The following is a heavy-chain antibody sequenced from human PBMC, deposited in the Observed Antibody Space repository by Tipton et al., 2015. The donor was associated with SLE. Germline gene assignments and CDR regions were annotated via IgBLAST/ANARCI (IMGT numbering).Heavy chain of an antibody. D-gene: IGHD3-10*01. CDR1: GYTFTSYY. CDR2: INPSGGST. Sequence: QSGAEVKKPGASVKVSCKASGYTFTSYYMHWVRQAPGQGLEWMGIINPSGGSTSYAQKFQGRVTITADESTSTAYMELSSLRSEDTAVYYCARDGDDYGDFWGQGTLVTVSS. V-gene: IGHV1-46*01. CDR3: ARDGDDYGDF. J-gene: IGHJ4*02.